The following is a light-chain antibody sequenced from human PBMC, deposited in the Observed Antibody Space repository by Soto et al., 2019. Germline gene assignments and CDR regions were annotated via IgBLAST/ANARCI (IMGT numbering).Light chain of an antibody. CDR2: EGS. CDR3: CSYADSSRIYV. Sequence: QSALTQPASVSGSPGQSITISCTGTSSDVGSSNLVSWYQQHPGKAPKLMIYEGSKRRSGISNRFSGSKSGNTASLTISGLQAEEEAEYYCCSYADSSRIYVFGSGTKFTVL. J-gene: IGLJ1*01. CDR1: SSDVGSSNL. V-gene: IGLV2-23*01.